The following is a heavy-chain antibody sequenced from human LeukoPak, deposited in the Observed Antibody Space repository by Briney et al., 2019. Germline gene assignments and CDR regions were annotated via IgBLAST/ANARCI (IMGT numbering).Heavy chain of an antibody. CDR3: AAVNYYDSSGYDEDY. CDR1: GFTFTSSA. D-gene: IGHD3-22*01. J-gene: IGHJ4*02. Sequence: SVTVSCKASGFTFTSSAVQWVRQARGQRLEWIGWIVVGSGNTNYAQKFQERVTITRDMSTSTAYMGLSSLRSEDTAVYYCAAVNYYDSSGYDEDYWGQGTLVTVSS. V-gene: IGHV1-58*01. CDR2: IVVGSGNT.